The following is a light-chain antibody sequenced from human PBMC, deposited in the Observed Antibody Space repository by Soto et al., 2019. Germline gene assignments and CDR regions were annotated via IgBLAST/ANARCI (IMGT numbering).Light chain of an antibody. V-gene: IGKV3-20*01. J-gene: IGKJ1*01. CDR2: GAS. Sequence: EIVLTQSPGTLSLSPGERATHSCRASQSVSNNYLAWYQQKPGQAPRLLIYGASNRATGIPDRFSGSGSGTDFTLTIRRLEPEDFAVYYCQQYGSSGTFGQGTKV. CDR1: QSVSNNY. CDR3: QQYGSSGT.